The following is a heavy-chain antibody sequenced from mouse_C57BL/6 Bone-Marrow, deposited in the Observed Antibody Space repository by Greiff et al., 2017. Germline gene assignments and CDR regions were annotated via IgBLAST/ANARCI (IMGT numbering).Heavy chain of an antibody. Sequence: QVHVKQPGAELVKPGASVKLSCKASGYTFTSYWMHWVKQRPGQGLEWIGMIHPNSGSTNYNEKFKSKATLTVDKSSSTAYMQLSSLTSEDSAVYYCARSPYFLDVWGTGTTVTVSS. V-gene: IGHV1-64*01. J-gene: IGHJ1*03. CDR2: IHPNSGST. CDR3: ARSPYFLDV. CDR1: GYTFTSYW. D-gene: IGHD6-5*01.